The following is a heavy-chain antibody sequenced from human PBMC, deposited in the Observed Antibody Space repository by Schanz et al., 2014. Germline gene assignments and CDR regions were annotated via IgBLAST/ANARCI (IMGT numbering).Heavy chain of an antibody. J-gene: IGHJ5*01. CDR2: IYSTGST. V-gene: IGHV4-61*02. D-gene: IGHD3-10*01. CDR3: ARDMVENWFDS. CDR1: GGSISSGSYY. Sequence: QVQLQESGPGLVKPSQTLSLTCTVSGGSISSGSYYWSWIRQPAGKGLEWIGRIYSTGSTNYNPSLKSRATISKDTSKTQFSRKLPSVTAADTAVYYCARDMVENWFDSWGQGTLVTVSS.